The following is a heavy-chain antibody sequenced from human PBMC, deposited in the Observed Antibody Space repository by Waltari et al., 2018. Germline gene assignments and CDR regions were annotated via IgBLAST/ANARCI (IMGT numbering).Heavy chain of an antibody. CDR1: GFNFSSYG. CDR2: ISYDGDNK. D-gene: IGHD6-19*01. CDR3: AKIDVAGPYYFDS. J-gene: IGHJ4*02. Sequence: QVQLVESGGGVVQPGRSLRLSCAASGFNFSSYGMHWVRQAPGKGLEWVAVISYDGDNKYYADSVKGRFTISRDNSKNTLYLQMNSLRAEDTAVYYCAKIDVAGPYYFDSWGQGTLVTVSS. V-gene: IGHV3-30*18.